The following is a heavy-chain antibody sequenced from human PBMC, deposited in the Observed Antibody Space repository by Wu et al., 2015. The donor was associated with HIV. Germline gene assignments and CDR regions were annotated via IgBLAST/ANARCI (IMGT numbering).Heavy chain of an antibody. Sequence: QVQLVQSGAEVKKPGASVKVSCKASGYTFTSYYMHWVRQAPGQGLEWMGIINPSGGSTSYAQKFQGRVTMTRDTSTSTVYMELSSLRSEDTAVYYCAREGVVVPAAIGYSYGFSYFDYWGQGTLVTVSS. CDR2: INPSGGST. D-gene: IGHD2-2*02. J-gene: IGHJ4*02. V-gene: IGHV1-46*03. CDR1: GYTFTSYY. CDR3: AREGVVVPAAIGYSYGFSYFDY.